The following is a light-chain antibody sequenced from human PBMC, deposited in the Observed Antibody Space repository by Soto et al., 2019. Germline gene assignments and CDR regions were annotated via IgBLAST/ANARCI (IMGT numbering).Light chain of an antibody. J-gene: IGKJ1*01. CDR1: QNITNF. CDR2: AAS. CDR3: QESATTRWA. V-gene: IGKV1-39*01. Sequence: DIQMTQSPSSLSASVGDRVTIACRASQNITNFLNWYQHNPGKAPNLLIFAASHLQSGVSSRFSGSGYGTDFTLTISSLHPEDFATFYCQESATTRWAVGQGTKVEIK.